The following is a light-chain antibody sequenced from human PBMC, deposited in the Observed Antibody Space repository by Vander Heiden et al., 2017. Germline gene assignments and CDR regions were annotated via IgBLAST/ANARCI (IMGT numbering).Light chain of an antibody. V-gene: IGLV1-40*01. CDR1: RSNSGAGYS. CDR2: AND. Sequence: QSVLTQPPSASGAPWQRLTISCTGSRSNSGAGYSVHWYQQLPGAAPKLLIYANDIRPSGVPDRFSGSRSGTSASLAITGLQADDEADYYCQSYDSSLSGAVFGGGTKLTVL. CDR3: QSYDSSLSGAV. J-gene: IGLJ2*01.